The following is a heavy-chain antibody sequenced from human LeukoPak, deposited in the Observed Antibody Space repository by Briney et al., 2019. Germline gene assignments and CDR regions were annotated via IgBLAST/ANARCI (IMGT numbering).Heavy chain of an antibody. D-gene: IGHD3-9*01. V-gene: IGHV1-18*01. CDR1: GYTFTSYG. CDR2: ISAYNGNT. J-gene: IGHJ4*02. CDR3: ARVFDILTGYYGHDY. Sequence: ASVKVSCKASGYTFTSYGISWVRQAPGQGLEWMGWISAYNGNTNYAQKLQGRVTMTTDTSTSTAYMELRSLRSDDTAVYYCARVFDILTGYYGHDYWGQGTPVTVSS.